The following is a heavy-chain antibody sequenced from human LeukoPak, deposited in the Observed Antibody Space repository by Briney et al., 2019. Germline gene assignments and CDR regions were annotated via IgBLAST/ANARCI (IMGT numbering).Heavy chain of an antibody. CDR1: GFTFSNYA. D-gene: IGHD3-10*01. Sequence: SGGSLRLSCAASGFTFSNYAMSWVRQAPGKVLEWVSGISGSGSSTYYADSVKGRFTISRDNSKNTLYLQMNTLRAEDTAVYYCAKAAVPGSKYYFDYWGQGTLVTVSS. V-gene: IGHV3-23*01. CDR3: AKAAVPGSKYYFDY. J-gene: IGHJ4*01. CDR2: ISGSGSST.